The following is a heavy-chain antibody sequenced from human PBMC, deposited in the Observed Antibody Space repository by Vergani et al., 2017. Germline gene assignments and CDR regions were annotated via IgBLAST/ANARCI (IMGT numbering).Heavy chain of an antibody. CDR3: AKDKVTRFDY. D-gene: IGHD2-21*02. CDR1: GFTFSGSA. Sequence: VQLVESGGGLVQPGGSLKLSCAASGFTFSGSAMHWVRQAPGKGLEWVAVISYDGSNKYYADSVKGRFTISRDNSKNTLYLQMNSLRAEDTAVYYCAKDKVTRFDYWGQGTLVTVSS. J-gene: IGHJ4*02. CDR2: ISYDGSNK. V-gene: IGHV3-30*04.